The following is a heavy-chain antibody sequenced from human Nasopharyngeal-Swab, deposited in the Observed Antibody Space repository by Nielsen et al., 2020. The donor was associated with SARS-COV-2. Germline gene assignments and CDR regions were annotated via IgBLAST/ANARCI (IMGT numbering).Heavy chain of an antibody. Sequence: ASVKVSCKASGYTFIGYYMHWVRQAPGQGLEWMGWINPNSGGTNYAQKFQGWVTMTRDTSISTAYMELSRLRSDDTAVYYCARVVDYGDYVVYDYWGQGTLVTVSS. CDR3: ARVVDYGDYVVYDY. D-gene: IGHD4-17*01. CDR1: GYTFIGYY. CDR2: INPNSGGT. J-gene: IGHJ4*02. V-gene: IGHV1-2*04.